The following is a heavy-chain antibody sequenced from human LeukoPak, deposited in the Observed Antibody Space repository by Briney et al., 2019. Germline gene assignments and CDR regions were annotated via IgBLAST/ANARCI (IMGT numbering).Heavy chain of an antibody. J-gene: IGHJ4*02. CDR1: GGSISNCY. CDR3: ARHFRGWLRGSFDY. Sequence: SETLSLTCTVSGGSISNCYWSWIRQPPGKGLEWIGYVHYSGSTNYNPSLKSRVTMAVDTSKNQFSLKLSSVTAADTAVYYCARHFRGWLRGSFDYWGRGTLVTV. D-gene: IGHD5-24*01. CDR2: VHYSGST. V-gene: IGHV4-59*08.